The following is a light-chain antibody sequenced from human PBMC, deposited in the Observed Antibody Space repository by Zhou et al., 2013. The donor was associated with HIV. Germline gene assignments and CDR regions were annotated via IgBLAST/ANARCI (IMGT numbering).Light chain of an antibody. J-gene: IGKJ2*01. CDR1: QDISTY. V-gene: IGKV1-8*01. CDR2: GAS. CDR3: QQTDGLPPYT. Sequence: IRMTQSPSSFSASTGDRVTVSCRASQDISTYVAWYQQKLGKTPSLLIYGASNLHRGVPSRFSGSGFGTEFTLTISGLQPEDFASYYCQQTDGLPPYTFGQGTQVEI.